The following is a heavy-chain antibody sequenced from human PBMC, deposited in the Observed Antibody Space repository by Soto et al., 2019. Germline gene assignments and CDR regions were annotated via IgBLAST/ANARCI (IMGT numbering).Heavy chain of an antibody. CDR2: IYYSGST. Sequence: QVQLQESGPGLVKPSQTLSLTCTVSGGSISSGDYYWSWIRQPPGKGLEWIGYIYYSGSTYYNPSLRSRVTISXXTXKXXFSLKLSSVTAADTAVYYCAASSDYVWGSYRSIDYWGQGTLVTVSS. D-gene: IGHD3-16*02. CDR3: AASSDYVWGSYRSIDY. J-gene: IGHJ4*02. CDR1: GGSISSGDYY. V-gene: IGHV4-30-4*01.